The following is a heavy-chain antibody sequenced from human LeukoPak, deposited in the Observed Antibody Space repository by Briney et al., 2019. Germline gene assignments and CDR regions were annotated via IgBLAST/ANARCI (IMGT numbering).Heavy chain of an antibody. CDR3: AKDSTAIPVDY. J-gene: IGHJ4*02. V-gene: IGHV3-23*01. D-gene: IGHD2-21*02. Sequence: PGGSLRLSCAASGFTFTNYAMSWVRQTPGKGLEWVSATVGSRPDTYHADSVKGRFSVSRDNSRNTLYLQMNSLRAEDTAVYYCAKDSTAIPVDYWGQGTLVTVSS. CDR1: GFTFTNYA. CDR2: TVGSRPDT.